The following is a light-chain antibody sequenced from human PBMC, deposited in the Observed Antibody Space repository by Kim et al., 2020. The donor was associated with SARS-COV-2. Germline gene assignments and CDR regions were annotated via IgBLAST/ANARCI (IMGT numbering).Light chain of an antibody. Sequence: SPRDRASLSCRASHSVSSSYLAWYQQKPGHAPRLLIYGASSRATGIPDRFSGSGSRTDFTLTISRLEPEDVAVYYCQQYGSSPLTFGGGTKVDIK. CDR1: HSVSSSY. V-gene: IGKV3-20*01. J-gene: IGKJ4*01. CDR2: GAS. CDR3: QQYGSSPLT.